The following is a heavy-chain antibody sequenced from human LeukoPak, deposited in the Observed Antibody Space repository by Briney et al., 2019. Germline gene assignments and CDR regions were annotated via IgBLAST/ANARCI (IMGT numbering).Heavy chain of an antibody. CDR1: GFTFDDYA. D-gene: IGHD6-19*01. Sequence: GGSLRLSCAASGFTFDDYAMHWVRQAPGKGLEWVSGISWNSGSIGYADSVKGRFTISRDNAKNSLYLQMNSLRAEDTALYYCAKSTPGEYSSGWAFDYWGPGTLVTVSS. J-gene: IGHJ4*02. CDR2: ISWNSGSI. CDR3: AKSTPGEYSSGWAFDY. V-gene: IGHV3-9*01.